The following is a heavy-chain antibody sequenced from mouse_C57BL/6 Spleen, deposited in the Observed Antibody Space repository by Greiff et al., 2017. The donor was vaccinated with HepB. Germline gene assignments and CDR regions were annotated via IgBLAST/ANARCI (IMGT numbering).Heavy chain of an antibody. CDR3: ARSSTGTVDY. CDR1: GYTFTSYT. D-gene: IGHD4-1*01. V-gene: IGHV1-4*01. J-gene: IGHJ2*01. CDR2: INPSSGYT. Sequence: LQESGAELARPGASVKMSCKASGYTFTSYTMHWVKQRPGQGLEWIGYINPSSGYTKYNQKFKDKATLTADKSSSTAYMQLSSLTSEDSAVYYCARSSTGTVDYWGQGTTLTVSS.